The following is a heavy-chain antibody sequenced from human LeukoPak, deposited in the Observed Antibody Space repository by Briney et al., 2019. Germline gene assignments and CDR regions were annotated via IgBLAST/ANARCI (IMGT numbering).Heavy chain of an antibody. CDR2: INHSGGT. Sequence: SETLSLICGVYGGSFSGYYWSWIGRHPGKGLEWMGEINHSGGTNYNPSLKSRVTISVDTSKNQFSLKLSSVTAADTAVYYCARGLIVVLPAAIGPKRYNWFDPWGQGTLVTVSS. D-gene: IGHD2-2*01. J-gene: IGHJ5*02. CDR3: ARGLIVVLPAAIGPKRYNWFDP. CDR1: GGSFSGYY. V-gene: IGHV4-34*01.